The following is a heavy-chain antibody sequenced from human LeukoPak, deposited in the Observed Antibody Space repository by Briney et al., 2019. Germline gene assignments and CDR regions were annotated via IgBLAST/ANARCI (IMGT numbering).Heavy chain of an antibody. Sequence: SETLSLTCTVSGGSISSHYWSWIRQPPGKGLEWIGHIYYSGSTNYNPSLKSRVTISVDTSKNQFSLKLSSVTAADTAVYYCARGYCSSTSCYYYYYYYMDVWGKGTTVTVSS. D-gene: IGHD2-2*01. CDR3: ARGYCSSTSCYYYYYYYMDV. V-gene: IGHV4-59*11. CDR2: IYYSGST. J-gene: IGHJ6*03. CDR1: GGSISSHY.